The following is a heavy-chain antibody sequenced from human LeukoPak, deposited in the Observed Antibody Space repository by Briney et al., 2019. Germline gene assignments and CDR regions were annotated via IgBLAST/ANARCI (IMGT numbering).Heavy chain of an antibody. CDR1: GFTVSSNY. Sequence: PGGSLRLSCAASGFTVSSNYMSCVRQAPGKGLEWVSVIYSGGSTYYADSVKGRFTISRDNSKNTLYLQMNSLRAEDTAVYYCARSLQQQPFDYWGQGTLVTVSS. CDR2: IYSGGST. J-gene: IGHJ4*02. D-gene: IGHD6-13*01. CDR3: ARSLQQQPFDY. V-gene: IGHV3-66*01.